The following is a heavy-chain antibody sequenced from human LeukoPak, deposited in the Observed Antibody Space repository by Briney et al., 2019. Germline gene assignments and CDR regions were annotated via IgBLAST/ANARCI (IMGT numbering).Heavy chain of an antibody. CDR2: ISSSSSTI. Sequence: GGSLRLSCAASGFTFSSYSMNWVRQAPGKGLEWVAYISSSSSTIYYADSVKGRFTISRDDSKNTLYLQMNSLRAEDTAVYYCPRDQTPYYYGSGSSALDYWGQGTLVTVSS. J-gene: IGHJ4*02. D-gene: IGHD3-10*01. CDR3: PRDQTPYYYGSGSSALDY. V-gene: IGHV3-48*01. CDR1: GFTFSSYS.